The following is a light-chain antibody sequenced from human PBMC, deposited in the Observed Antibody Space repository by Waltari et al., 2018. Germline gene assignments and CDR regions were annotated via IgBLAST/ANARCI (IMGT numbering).Light chain of an antibody. CDR2: VNSDGSH. V-gene: IGLV4-69*01. Sequence: QLVLTQSPSASASLGASVKLTCTLSSGHSSTAIAWLQQRPEKGPRYLMKVNSDGSHSKGDEIPDRFSGSSSGAERYLTISSLQSEDEGDYYCQTGGHGTWVFGGGTKLTVL. CDR3: QTGGHGTWV. CDR1: SGHSSTA. J-gene: IGLJ3*02.